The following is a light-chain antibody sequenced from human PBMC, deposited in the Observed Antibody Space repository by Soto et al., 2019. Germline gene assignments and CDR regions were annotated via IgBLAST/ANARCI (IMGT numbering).Light chain of an antibody. J-gene: IGKJ1*01. CDR3: QQYNSYWT. CDR1: QSISSW. CDR2: KAS. V-gene: IGKV1-5*03. Sequence: DIQMTQSPSTLSASVGDRVTITCRASQSISSWLAWYQQKPGKAPKLLIYKASSLESGVPSRFSGSGSGTEFTLTISSLQPDGFATYYCQQYNSYWTLGQGTKVEIK.